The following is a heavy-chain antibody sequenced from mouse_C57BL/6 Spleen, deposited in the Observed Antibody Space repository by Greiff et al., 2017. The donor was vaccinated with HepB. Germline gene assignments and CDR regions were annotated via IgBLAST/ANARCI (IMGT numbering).Heavy chain of an antibody. CDR2: IWWDDDK. D-gene: IGHD1-1*01. V-gene: IGHV8-8*01. Sequence: QVTLKECGPGILQPSQTLSLTCSFSGFSLSTFGMGVGWIRQPSGKGLEWLAHIWWDDDKYYNPALKSRLTISKDTSKNQVFLKIANVDTADTATYYCARMTVGSSYEDYAMDYWGQGTSVTVSS. CDR1: GFSLSTFGMG. CDR3: ARMTVGSSYEDYAMDY. J-gene: IGHJ4*01.